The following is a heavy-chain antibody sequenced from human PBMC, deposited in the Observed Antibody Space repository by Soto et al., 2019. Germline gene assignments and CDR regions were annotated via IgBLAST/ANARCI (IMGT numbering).Heavy chain of an antibody. CDR1: GFTFSSYG. J-gene: IGHJ5*02. D-gene: IGHD2-2*01. Sequence: GGSLRLSCAASGFTFSSYGMHWVRQAPGKGLEWVAVISYDGSNKYYADSVKGRFTISRDNSKNTLYLQMNSLRAEDTAVYYCAKDLAVVPAAMLSWFDPWGQGTLVTVSS. CDR3: AKDLAVVPAAMLSWFDP. CDR2: ISYDGSNK. V-gene: IGHV3-30*18.